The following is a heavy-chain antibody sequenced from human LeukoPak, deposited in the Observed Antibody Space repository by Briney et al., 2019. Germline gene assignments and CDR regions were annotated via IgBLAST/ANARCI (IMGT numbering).Heavy chain of an antibody. V-gene: IGHV3-23*01. J-gene: IGHJ6*02. CDR1: GITFRSDV. D-gene: IGHD6-13*01. CDR3: AKGNRVAAAGYYYYGMDV. Sequence: GGSLRLSCAASGITFRSDVMSWVRQAPGKGLEWVSGISGSGDSTYYADSVEGRFTISRDNSKNTLYLQMNSLRAEDTAVYYCAKGNRVAAAGYYYYGMDVWGQGTTVTVSS. CDR2: ISGSGDST.